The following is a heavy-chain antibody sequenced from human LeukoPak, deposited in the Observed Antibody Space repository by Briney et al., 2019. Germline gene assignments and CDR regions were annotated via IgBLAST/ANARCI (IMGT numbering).Heavy chain of an antibody. J-gene: IGHJ6*03. CDR2: INHSGST. CDR1: GGSFSGYY. V-gene: IGHV4-34*01. CDR3: ARGRGSGSYYYYYYYMDV. D-gene: IGHD3-10*01. Sequence: SETLSLTCAVYGGSFSGYYWCWIRQPPGKGLEWIGEINHSGSTNYNPSLKSRVTISVDTSKNQFSLKLSSVTAADTAVYYCARGRGSGSYYYYYYYMDVWGKGTTVTVSS.